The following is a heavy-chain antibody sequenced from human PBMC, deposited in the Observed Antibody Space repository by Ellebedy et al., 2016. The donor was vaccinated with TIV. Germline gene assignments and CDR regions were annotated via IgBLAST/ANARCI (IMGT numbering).Heavy chain of an antibody. V-gene: IGHV1-8*01. Sequence: ASVKVSCXASGYTFTSYDINWVRQATGQGLEWMGWMNPNSGNTGYAQKFQGRVTMTRNTSISTAYMELSSLRSEDTAVYYCARAREVYYYDSSGDNYWGQGTLVTVSS. D-gene: IGHD3-22*01. CDR3: ARAREVYYYDSSGDNY. CDR2: MNPNSGNT. J-gene: IGHJ4*02. CDR1: GYTFTSYD.